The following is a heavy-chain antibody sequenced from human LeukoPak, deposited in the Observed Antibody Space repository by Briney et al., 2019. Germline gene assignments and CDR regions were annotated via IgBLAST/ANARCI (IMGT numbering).Heavy chain of an antibody. CDR3: ARAPGYSYGYRLDY. J-gene: IGHJ4*02. Sequence: PSETLSVTCAVYGGTFSGYYWSWIRQPPGKWLEWIGEINHSGSTNYNPSLKSRVTISVDTSKNQFSLKLSSVTAADTAVYYCARAPGYSYGYRLDYWGQGTLVTVSS. V-gene: IGHV4-34*01. CDR2: INHSGST. CDR1: GGTFSGYY. D-gene: IGHD5-18*01.